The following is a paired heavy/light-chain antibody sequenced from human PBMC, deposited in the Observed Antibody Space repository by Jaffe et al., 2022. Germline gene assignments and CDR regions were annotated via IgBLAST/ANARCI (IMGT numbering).Heavy chain of an antibody. V-gene: IGHV4-4*02. CDR2: VYHDGRA. CDR1: GDSISSSHW. CDR3: ARELSDQALAFDF. Sequence: QVQLQESGPGLVKPSGTLSLTCVVSGDSISSSHWWSWVRQPPGKGLEWIGEVYHDGRANNNPSLKSRVTISMDKPKNQISLKMTSVTAADTAVYFCARELSDQALAFDFWGQGTLVTVSS. J-gene: IGHJ4*02.
Light chain of an antibody. J-gene: IGKJ2*01. CDR3: QQYYSPPPMYT. V-gene: IGKV4-1*01. Sequence: DIVMTQSPDSLAVSLGERATINCKSSQSVSSSSNSEKRLAWYQQKPGQPPKLLIYWASTRASGVPARFSGSGSGTDFTLTISSLQAEDAAVYYCQQYYSPPPMYTFGQGTKLEIK. CDR2: WAS. CDR1: QSVSSSSNSEKR.